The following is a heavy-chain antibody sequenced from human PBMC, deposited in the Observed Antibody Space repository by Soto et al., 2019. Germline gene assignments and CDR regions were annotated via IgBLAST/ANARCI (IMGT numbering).Heavy chain of an antibody. CDR1: GFTFSSYS. J-gene: IGHJ3*02. CDR3: ARGKVPSGSYYTGLNAFDI. CDR2: ISSSSSYI. V-gene: IGHV3-21*01. Sequence: EVQLVESGGGLVKPGGSLRLSCAASGFTFSSYSMNWVRQAPGKGLEWVSSISSSSSYIHYADSVKGRFTISRDNAKNSLYLQMNSLRAEDTAVYYCARGKVPSGSYYTGLNAFDIWGQGTMVTVSS. D-gene: IGHD1-26*01.